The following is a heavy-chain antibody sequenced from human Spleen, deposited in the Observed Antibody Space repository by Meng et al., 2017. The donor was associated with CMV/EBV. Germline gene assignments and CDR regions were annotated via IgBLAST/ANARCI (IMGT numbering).Heavy chain of an antibody. CDR1: GGSFSGYY. CDR2: INNSGST. D-gene: IGHD1-26*01. J-gene: IGHJ4*02. Sequence: SQTLSLTCAVYGGSFSGYYLSWIRQSPGKGLEWIGEINNSGSTNYIPSLRSRVTISLDTSNKQVSLRLTSVTAADTAVYYCARVGTYSGTYPTGYFDSWGQGTLVTVSS. CDR3: ARVGTYSGTYPTGYFDS. V-gene: IGHV4-34*01.